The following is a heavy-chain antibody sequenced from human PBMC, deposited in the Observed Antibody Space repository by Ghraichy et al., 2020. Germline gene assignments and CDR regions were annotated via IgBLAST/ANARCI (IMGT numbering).Heavy chain of an antibody. CDR2: IIPIFGKA. J-gene: IGHJ6*02. V-gene: IGHV1-69*13. D-gene: IGHD1-14*01. Sequence: SVKVSCKASGGTFSSYAISWVRQAPGQGLEWMGGIIPIFGKAKYAQKFQGRVTITADESTSTAYMELSSLRSEDTAVYYCASPGANHYYYCGMDVWGQGTTVTVSS. CDR3: ASPGANHYYYCGMDV. CDR1: GGTFSSYA.